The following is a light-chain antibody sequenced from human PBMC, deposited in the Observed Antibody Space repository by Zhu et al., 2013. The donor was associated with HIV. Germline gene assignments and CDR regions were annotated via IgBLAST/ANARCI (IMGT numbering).Light chain of an antibody. CDR3: QQYNHWPRT. CDR1: QSVSSSY. CDR2: GAS. V-gene: IGKV3-20*01. Sequence: EIVLTQSPGTLSMSPGERATLSCRASQSVSSSYLAWYQQKPGQAPRLLMYGASNRATGIPDRFSGSGSGTDFTLTISRLEPEDFAVYYCQQYNHWPRTFGLGTRVETK. J-gene: IGKJ1*01.